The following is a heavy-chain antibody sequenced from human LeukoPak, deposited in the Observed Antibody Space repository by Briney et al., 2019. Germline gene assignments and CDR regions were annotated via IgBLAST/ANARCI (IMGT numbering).Heavy chain of an antibody. CDR1: GGSISSGGYY. J-gene: IGHJ4*02. CDR2: IYHSGST. Sequence: SETLSLTCTVSGGSISSGGYYWSWIRQPPGKGLEWIGYIYHSGSTYYNPSLKSRVTISVDRSKNQFSLKLSSVTAADTAVYYCASTTVRAARPRWGQGTLVTVSS. D-gene: IGHD6-6*01. V-gene: IGHV4-30-2*01. CDR3: ASTTVRAARPR.